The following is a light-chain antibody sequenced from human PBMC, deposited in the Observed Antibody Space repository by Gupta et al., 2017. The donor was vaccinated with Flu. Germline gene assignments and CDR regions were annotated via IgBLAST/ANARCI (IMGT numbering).Light chain of an antibody. V-gene: IGKV1-5*03. J-gene: IGKJ2*01. CDR1: RSIRTW. Sequence: IQLTQSPSTLSAAVGDRVTIACRASRSIRTWLAWYQHKPGQAPRLLIYKASTLESGVSSKFSGSGSETEFTLTINTLQPDDFATYYCQQHSSYQYTFGQGTKVQIK. CDR3: QQHSSYQYT. CDR2: KAS.